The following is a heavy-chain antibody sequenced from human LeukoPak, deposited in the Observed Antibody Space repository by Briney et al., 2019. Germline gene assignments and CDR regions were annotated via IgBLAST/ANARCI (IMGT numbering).Heavy chain of an antibody. CDR3: ARGNYGGNSLPLDY. CDR1: GGSISSGGYY. D-gene: IGHD4-23*01. V-gene: IGHV4-31*03. J-gene: IGHJ4*02. Sequence: PSETLSLTCTVSGGSISSGGYYWSWIRQHPGKGLEWIGYIYYSGSTYYNPSLKSRVTISVDTSKNQFSLKLSSVTAADTAVYYCARGNYGGNSLPLDYWGQGTLVTVSS. CDR2: IYYSGST.